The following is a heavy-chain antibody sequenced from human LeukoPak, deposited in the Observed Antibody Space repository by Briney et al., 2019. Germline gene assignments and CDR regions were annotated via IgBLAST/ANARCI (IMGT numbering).Heavy chain of an antibody. CDR2: VSASGGST. J-gene: IGHJ4*02. D-gene: IGHD2-15*01. CDR1: GFTFSSYA. CDR3: VRSRYCSVGRCYSDY. Sequence: GALRLSCAASGFTFSSYAMSWVRQAPGKGLEWVSTVSASGGSTFYADSVKGRFTISRDNAKNSLYLQMNSLRAEDTAVYYCVRSRYCSVGRCYSDYWGQGTLVTVSS. V-gene: IGHV3-23*01.